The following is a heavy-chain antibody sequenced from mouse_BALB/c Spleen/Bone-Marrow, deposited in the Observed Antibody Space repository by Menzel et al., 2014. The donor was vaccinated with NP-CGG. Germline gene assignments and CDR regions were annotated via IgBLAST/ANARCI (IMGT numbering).Heavy chain of an antibody. Sequence: EVKLMESGGGLVQPGGSRKLSCAASGFTFSSFGMHWARQAPEKGLEWVAYINSGSSTIYYADTLKGRFTIPRDNPKNTLFLQMTSLRSEDTAMYYCARLYGHSGFDYWGQGTTLTVSS. CDR3: ARLYGHSGFDY. V-gene: IGHV5-17*02. CDR2: INSGSSTI. J-gene: IGHJ2*01. D-gene: IGHD2-10*02. CDR1: GFTFSSFG.